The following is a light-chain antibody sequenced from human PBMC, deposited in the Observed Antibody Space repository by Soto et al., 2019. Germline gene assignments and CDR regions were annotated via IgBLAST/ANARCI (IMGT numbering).Light chain of an antibody. J-gene: IGLJ2*01. CDR2: LNSDGTY. CDR1: SGHSSNN. V-gene: IGLV4-69*01. Sequence: QAVVTQSPSASASLGASVKLTCSLSSGHSSNNIAWHQQQPEKGPRYLMNLNSDGTYSKGDGIPDRFSASSSGAERYLTISSLQSEDEADYYCQTWGTGIVVFGGGTKVTVL. CDR3: QTWGTGIVV.